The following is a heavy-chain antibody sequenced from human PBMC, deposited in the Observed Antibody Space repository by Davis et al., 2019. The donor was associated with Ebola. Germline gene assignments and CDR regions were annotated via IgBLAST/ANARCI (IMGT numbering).Heavy chain of an antibody. CDR2: TYYNSKWYH. CDR1: GDSVSSAG. D-gene: IGHD5-18*01. CDR3: ARGWLRGGMDV. J-gene: IGHJ6*02. V-gene: IGHV6-1*01. Sequence: HSQTLSLTCAISGDSVSSAGWNWIRQSPSRGLEWLGRTYYNSKWYHDYAVSVKSRITINPDTSKNQFSLQLNSVTPEDTALYYRARGWLRGGMDVWGEGTTVTV.